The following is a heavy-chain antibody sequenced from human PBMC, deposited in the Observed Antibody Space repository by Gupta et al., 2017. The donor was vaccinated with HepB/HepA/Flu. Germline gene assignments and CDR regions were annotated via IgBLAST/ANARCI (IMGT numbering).Heavy chain of an antibody. CDR3: AREGNWAFDY. D-gene: IGHD7-27*01. Sequence: EVQLVESGGGLVQPGGSLRVSWAASGFIFSNYEMHWVRQAPGKGLEWVSYISGSGNTIYYAESVKGRFTISRDNAKNSLYLQMNSLRAEDTAVYYCAREGNWAFDYWDQGTLVTVSS. J-gene: IGHJ4*02. CDR2: ISGSGNTI. V-gene: IGHV3-48*03. CDR1: GFIFSNYE.